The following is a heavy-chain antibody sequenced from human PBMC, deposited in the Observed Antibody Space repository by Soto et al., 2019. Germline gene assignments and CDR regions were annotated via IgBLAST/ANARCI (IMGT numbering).Heavy chain of an antibody. CDR1: GFTFSGYS. V-gene: IGHV3-48*02. CDR3: ASLSXTIFGVVTVYYYYGMDV. J-gene: IGHJ6*01. Sequence: PGGSLRLSCAASGFTFSGYSMNWVRQAPGKGLEWVSYISSSSSTIYYADSVKGRFTISRDNAKNSLYLQMNSLRDEDTAVYYCASLSXTIFGVVTVYYYYGMDVWGQGTTVTVSS. CDR2: ISSSSSTI. D-gene: IGHD3-3*01.